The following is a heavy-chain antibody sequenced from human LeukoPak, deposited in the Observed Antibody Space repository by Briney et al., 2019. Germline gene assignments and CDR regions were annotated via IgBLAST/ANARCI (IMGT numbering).Heavy chain of an antibody. V-gene: IGHV4-34*12. Sequence: SETLSLTCAVYGGSFSGYYWNWIRQSPGKGLEWIGEVLHDGSTNYNPSLKSRVTIAVDTSQNQFSLKLSAVTAADTAVYYCARGKYYFDSSGYDYWGQGSQVAVSS. CDR3: ARGKYYFDSSGYDY. D-gene: IGHD3-22*01. J-gene: IGHJ4*02. CDR1: GGSFSGYY. CDR2: VLHDGST.